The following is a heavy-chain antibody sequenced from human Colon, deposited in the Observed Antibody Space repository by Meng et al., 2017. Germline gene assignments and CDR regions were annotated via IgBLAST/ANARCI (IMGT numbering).Heavy chain of an antibody. CDR3: VRGGGTGAF. J-gene: IGHJ4*02. V-gene: IGHV3-7*01. CDR1: GFSFSTTW. D-gene: IGHD2-15*01. Sequence: GKSLKISCAASGFSFSTTWMSWVRQAPGKGLEWVANIKQDGSDKNYVDSVKGRFTMSRDNAKNSLYLQMNSLRAEDTAVYYCVRGGGTGAFWGQGTLVTVSS. CDR2: IKQDGSDK.